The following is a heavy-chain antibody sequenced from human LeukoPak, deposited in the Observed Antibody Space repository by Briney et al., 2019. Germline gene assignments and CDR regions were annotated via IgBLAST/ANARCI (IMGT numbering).Heavy chain of an antibody. CDR2: ITRSSNTI. J-gene: IGHJ2*01. CDR1: GFTCSTYN. Sequence: GGSLRLSCAASGFTCSTYNMNWVRQAPGKGLEWVSYITRSSNTIYYADSVKGRFTISRDNAKNSLYLQMNSLRDEDTAVYYCARDQNWYFDLWGRGTLVTVSS. CDR3: ARDQNWYFDL. V-gene: IGHV3-48*02.